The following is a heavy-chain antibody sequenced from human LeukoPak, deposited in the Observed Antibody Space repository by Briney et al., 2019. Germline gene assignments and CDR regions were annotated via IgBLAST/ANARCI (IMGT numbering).Heavy chain of an antibody. CDR2: IIPIFGTA. CDR3: AGSSSSVGLYYYYYYMDV. D-gene: IGHD6-6*01. Sequence: SVKVSCKASVGTFSSYAISCVRQAPGQGLEWMGGIIPIFGTANYAQKFQGRVTITTDESTSTAYMELSSLRSEDTAVYYCAGSSSSVGLYYYYYYMDVWGKGTTVTVSS. V-gene: IGHV1-69*05. J-gene: IGHJ6*03. CDR1: VGTFSSYA.